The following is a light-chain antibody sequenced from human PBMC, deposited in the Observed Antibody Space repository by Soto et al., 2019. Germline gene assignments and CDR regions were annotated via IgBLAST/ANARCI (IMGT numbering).Light chain of an antibody. Sequence: QSALTQPASVSGSPGQSITISCVGTRSEIGEYNYVSWYQQHPVKVPKVIIYDFSNRPSGVFYRFSATKSGNTASLTISWLQAEDEADYYCCSYTRSGTLIFGTGTKVTVL. J-gene: IGLJ1*01. CDR2: DFS. V-gene: IGLV2-14*01. CDR1: RSEIGEYNY. CDR3: CSYTRSGTLI.